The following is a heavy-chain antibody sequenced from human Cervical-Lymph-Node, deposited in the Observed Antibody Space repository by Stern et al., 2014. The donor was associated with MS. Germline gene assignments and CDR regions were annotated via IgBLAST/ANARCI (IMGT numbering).Heavy chain of an antibody. CDR2: FSGVSST. J-gene: IGHJ6*02. D-gene: IGHD1-26*01. V-gene: IGHV3-23*04. CDR3: AKAGSGSYYDYYYGIDV. CDR1: GFTFNHNA. Sequence: EVQLVESGGGLIQPGGSLRLSCAASGFTFNHNAMNWVRQAPGKGREWDSAFSGVSSTFYADSVKGRFTISRDNSKNTVYLQMNSLRAEDTAVYYCAKAGSGSYYDYYYGIDVWGQGTTVTVSS.